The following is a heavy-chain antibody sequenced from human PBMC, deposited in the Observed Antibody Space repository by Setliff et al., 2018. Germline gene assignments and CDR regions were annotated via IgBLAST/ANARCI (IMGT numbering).Heavy chain of an antibody. Sequence: SETLSLTCTVSGASVSGNSYYWGWIRQPPGKGLEWIGSIHYSGSTNYNPSLKSRVTISVDTSKNQFSLKLSSVTAADTAVYYCARPPRGGRWYFDLWGRGTLVTVSS. J-gene: IGHJ2*01. CDR1: GASVSGNSYY. D-gene: IGHD3-16*01. V-gene: IGHV4-39*07. CDR3: ARPPRGGRWYFDL. CDR2: IHYSGST.